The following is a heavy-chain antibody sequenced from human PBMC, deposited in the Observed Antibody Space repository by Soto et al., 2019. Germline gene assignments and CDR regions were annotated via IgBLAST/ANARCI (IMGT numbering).Heavy chain of an antibody. Sequence: XGSLKLSCSAPGCTFSNYGMIWVRQAPGKGLEWVSALPEIGTNTYYADSVKGRFTISRDNSKNTLFLQINNLRAGDTAVYYCAKKSGVGATWYFDYWGQGTLVTVSS. V-gene: IGHV3-23*01. CDR2: LPEIGTNT. CDR3: AKKSGVGATWYFDY. CDR1: GCTFSNYG. J-gene: IGHJ4*02. D-gene: IGHD1-26*01.